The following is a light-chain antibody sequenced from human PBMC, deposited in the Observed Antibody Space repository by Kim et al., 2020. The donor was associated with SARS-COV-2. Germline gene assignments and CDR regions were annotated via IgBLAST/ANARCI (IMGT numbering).Light chain of an antibody. CDR1: ESLVDAAGHTY. CDR2: KVP. V-gene: IGKV2-30*01. CDR3: LQGKHWPPA. Sequence: DVVMTQSPPVLPVTLGQPASLSCNSSESLVDAAGHTYLKWVKQRPGQTLRRLMYKVPDRDSWVPDRCSGSGSGTYFTLTISGVEAEHAATYLCLQGKHWPPAFGQGTKLEI. J-gene: IGKJ2*01.